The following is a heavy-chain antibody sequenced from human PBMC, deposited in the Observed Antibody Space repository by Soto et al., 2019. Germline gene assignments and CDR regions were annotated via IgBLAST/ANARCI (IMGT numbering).Heavy chain of an antibody. V-gene: IGHV4-34*01. CDR3: ARRYGSGKYYFDI. CDR1: GGSFSGHY. D-gene: IGHD3-10*01. J-gene: IGHJ4*02. Sequence: PSDTLSLTCAAYGGSFSGHYCSWVRQPPGKGLEWIGEINYSETTNYNPSLESPVTVSVDSFKNQCTLKVTSVTAADTAVYYCARRYGSGKYYFDIWGKGTPVTVAS. CDR2: INYSETT.